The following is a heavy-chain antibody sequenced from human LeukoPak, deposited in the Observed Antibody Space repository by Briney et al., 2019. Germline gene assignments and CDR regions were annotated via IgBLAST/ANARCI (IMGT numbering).Heavy chain of an antibody. Sequence: GSLRLSCAASAFTFSDYSMNWVRQAPGKGLEWVSYISGKSSTIYYADSVKGRFTISRDNAKNSMYLQMNSLRAEDTAVYYCARDRMKSGSYYFDYWGPGTLVTVSS. CDR3: ARDRMKSGSYYFDY. D-gene: IGHD1-26*01. CDR1: AFTFSDYS. CDR2: ISGKSSTI. V-gene: IGHV3-48*01. J-gene: IGHJ4*02.